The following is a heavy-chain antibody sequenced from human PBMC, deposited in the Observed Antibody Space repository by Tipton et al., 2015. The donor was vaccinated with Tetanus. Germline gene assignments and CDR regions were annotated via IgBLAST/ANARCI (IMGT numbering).Heavy chain of an antibody. J-gene: IGHJ4*02. D-gene: IGHD2-21*01. CDR3: AKDRLCGGECYSL. V-gene: IGHV4-59*01. CDR2: IHYIGGT. CDR1: GGSISGYY. Sequence: TLSLTCTVSGGSISGYYWNWIRQLPGKGLEWIGYIHYIGGTNYNPSLTSAVTMSVDTARNHFSLTVNSATAADTAVYYHAKDRLCGGECYSLWGRGTLVTVSS.